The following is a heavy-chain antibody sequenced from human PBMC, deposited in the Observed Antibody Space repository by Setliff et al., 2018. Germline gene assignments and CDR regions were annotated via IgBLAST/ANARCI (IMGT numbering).Heavy chain of an antibody. CDR3: ARSYCSSTSCYPFDY. CDR2: INVGNGNT. Sequence: ASVKVSCKASGYTFTNYAMHWVRQAPGQRLEWMGWINVGNGNTKYSQKFQGRVTITRDTSASTAYMELSSLRSEDTAVYYCARSYCSSTSCYPFDYWGQGTLVTVSS. D-gene: IGHD2-2*01. V-gene: IGHV1-3*01. CDR1: GYTFTNYA. J-gene: IGHJ4*02.